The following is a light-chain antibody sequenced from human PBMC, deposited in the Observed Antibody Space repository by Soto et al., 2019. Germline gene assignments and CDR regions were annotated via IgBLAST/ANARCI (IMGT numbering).Light chain of an antibody. CDR1: QSLVHSDGNTY. CDR3: TQKPQFPQT. V-gene: IGKV2-24*01. J-gene: IGKJ1*01. CDR2: KIS. Sequence: DIVLTQTPLSSPVTLGQPASISCRSSQSLVHSDGNTYLSWLQQRPGQTPRLLIYKISNRFAGFPYRYRASGAGRDFRLKISRVEAEEVWLYYYTQKPQFPQTFGQGTNAEIK.